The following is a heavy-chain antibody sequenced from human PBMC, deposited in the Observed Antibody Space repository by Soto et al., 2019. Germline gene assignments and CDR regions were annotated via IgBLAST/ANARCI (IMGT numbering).Heavy chain of an antibody. CDR1: GGSISSSSYY. J-gene: IGHJ4*02. Sequence: SETLSLTCTVSGGSISSSSYYWGWIRQPPGKGLEWIGSIYYSGSTYYNPSLKSRVTISVDTSKNQFSLKLSSVTAADTAVYYCARLEMYSSNFGYWRQGTLVTVSS. CDR3: ARLEMYSSNFGY. V-gene: IGHV4-39*01. CDR2: IYYSGST. D-gene: IGHD6-13*01.